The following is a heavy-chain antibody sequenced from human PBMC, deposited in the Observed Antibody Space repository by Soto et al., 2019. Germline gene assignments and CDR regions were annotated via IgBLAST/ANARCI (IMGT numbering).Heavy chain of an antibody. J-gene: IGHJ6*02. V-gene: IGHV4-31*03. CDR2: IYYSGST. CDR1: GGSISSGDYY. Sequence: SETLSLTCTVSGGSISSGDYYWSWVRQHPGKGLERIGYIYYSGSTYYNPSLKSRVTISVDTSKNQFSLKLNSVTAADTAVYYCARDPRRSMDWPKPHYYYGMDVWGQGTTVTVS. CDR3: ARDPRRSMDWPKPHYYYGMDV. D-gene: IGHD3-9*01.